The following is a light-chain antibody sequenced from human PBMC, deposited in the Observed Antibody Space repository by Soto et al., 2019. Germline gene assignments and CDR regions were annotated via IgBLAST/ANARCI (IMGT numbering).Light chain of an antibody. V-gene: IGKV3-20*01. CDR2: AAS. J-gene: IGKJ1*01. CDR1: QSVTANY. CDR3: LQYGVPLWT. Sequence: EIALTQSPGILSLSPGERATLSCRASQSVTANYLAWYQQKPGQAPRLLIYAASIGATGVPDRFSGSGSGTDFTLTISRLEPEDFAVYYCLQYGVPLWTFGQGTKVEIK.